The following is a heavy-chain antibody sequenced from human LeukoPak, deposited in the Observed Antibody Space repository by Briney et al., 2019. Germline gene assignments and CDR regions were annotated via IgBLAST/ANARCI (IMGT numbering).Heavy chain of an antibody. J-gene: IGHJ5*02. CDR1: GFTFSSYS. CDR2: ISSSSSTI. V-gene: IGHV3-48*04. D-gene: IGHD2-15*01. CDR3: AREECSGGSCYSDWFDP. Sequence: GGSLRLSCAASGFTFSSYSMNWVRQAPGKGLEWVSYISSSSSTIYYADSVKGRFTISRDNAKNSLYLQMNSLRAEDTAVYYCAREECSGGSCYSDWFDPWGQGTLVTVSS.